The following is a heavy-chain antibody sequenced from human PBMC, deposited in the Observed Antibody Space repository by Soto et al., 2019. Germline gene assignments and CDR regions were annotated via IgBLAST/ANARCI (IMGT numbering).Heavy chain of an antibody. CDR3: AKGVVPAAISWFHS. CDR2: ISGSGGST. V-gene: IGHV3-23*01. D-gene: IGHD2-2*01. J-gene: IGHJ5*01. Sequence: GGCLRRSCAASGCTFSSYAMSWVRQAPGKGLEWVSAISGSGGSTYYADSVKGRFSSSRDNSKNTLYLQMHSLRAGDTAVYYCAKGVVPAAISWFHSWGQGTLVTFSS. CDR1: GCTFSSYA.